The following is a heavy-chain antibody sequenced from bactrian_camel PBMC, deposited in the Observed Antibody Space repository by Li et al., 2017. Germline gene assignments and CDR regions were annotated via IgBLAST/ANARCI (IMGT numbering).Heavy chain of an antibody. CDR1: PYAYTNNF. J-gene: IGHJ4*01. D-gene: IGHD5*01. V-gene: IGHV3S53*01. Sequence: HVQLVESGGGTVEAGGSLTLTCTNSPYAYTNNFWGWFRQAPGKEREGVAAIGSDGSTTYADFVKDRFTISQDGAKNTLYLQMNSLKSEDTAMYYCAATHPWMIPGLASYEYSYWGQGTQVTVS. CDR2: IGSDGST. CDR3: AATHPWMIPGLASYEYSY.